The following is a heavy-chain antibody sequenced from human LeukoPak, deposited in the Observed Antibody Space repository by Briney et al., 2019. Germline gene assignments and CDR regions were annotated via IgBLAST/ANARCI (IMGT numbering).Heavy chain of an antibody. CDR2: IYYSGST. V-gene: IGHV4-39*01. Sequence: PSETLSLTCTVSGGSISSSSYYWGWIRQPPGRGLGWIGSIYYSGSTYYNPSLKSRVTISVDTSKNQFSLKLSSVTAADTGVYYCARHGNAMIVVVTANYFDYWGQGTLVTVSS. D-gene: IGHD3-22*01. J-gene: IGHJ4*02. CDR3: ARHGNAMIVVVTANYFDY. CDR1: GGSISSSSYY.